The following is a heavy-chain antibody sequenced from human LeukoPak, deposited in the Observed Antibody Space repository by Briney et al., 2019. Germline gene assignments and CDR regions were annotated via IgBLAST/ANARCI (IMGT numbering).Heavy chain of an antibody. D-gene: IGHD3-10*01. J-gene: IGHJ4*02. CDR3: ATDARYGSGIGDY. V-gene: IGHV4-39*01. Sequence: SETLSLTCIVSNGSIISNMWWSWVRQPPGKGLEWIGSIYYSGSTYYNPSLKSRVTISVDTSKNQFSLKLSSVTAADTAVYYCATDARYGSGIGDYWGQGTLVTVSS. CDR2: IYYSGST. CDR1: NGSIISNMW.